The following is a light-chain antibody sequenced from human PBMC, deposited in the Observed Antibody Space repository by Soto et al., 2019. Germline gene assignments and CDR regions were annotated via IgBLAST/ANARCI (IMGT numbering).Light chain of an antibody. J-gene: IGKJ1*01. Sequence: DIQMTQSPSTLSGSVGDRVTITCRASQTISSWLAWYQQKPGKAPKLLIYAASSLESGVPSRFSGSASGTEFTLTISSLQPDDFATYYCLQYYNFSWTFGQGTKVDI. V-gene: IGKV1-5*01. CDR1: QTISSW. CDR2: AAS. CDR3: LQYYNFSWT.